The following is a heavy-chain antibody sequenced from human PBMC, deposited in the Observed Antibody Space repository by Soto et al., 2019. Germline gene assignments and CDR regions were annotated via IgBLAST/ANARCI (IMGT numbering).Heavy chain of an antibody. CDR2: ISGSGGST. Sequence: GGSLRLSCAASGFTFSSYAMSWVRQAQGKGLEWVSAISGSGGSTYYADSVKGRFTISRDNSKNTLYLQMNSLRAEDTAVYYCAKDLTYYDFWSGYYPLYYYYYMDVWGKGTTVTVSS. CDR1: GFTFSSYA. CDR3: AKDLTYYDFWSGYYPLYYYYYMDV. J-gene: IGHJ6*03. D-gene: IGHD3-3*01. V-gene: IGHV3-23*01.